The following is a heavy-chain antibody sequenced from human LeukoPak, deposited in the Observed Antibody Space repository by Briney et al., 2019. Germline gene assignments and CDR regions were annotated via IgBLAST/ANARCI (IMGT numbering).Heavy chain of an antibody. J-gene: IGHJ4*02. CDR3: AKAQHSSIWGYFDY. CDR1: GFTFSRYG. Sequence: PGGTLRLSCEASGFTFSRYGTSWVRQAPGKGLEWVSAIRGSGGSTYYADSVKGRFTISRDNSKNTLYLQMNSLRAEDTAVFYCAKAQHSSIWGYFDYWGQGTLVTVSS. D-gene: IGHD6-13*01. CDR2: IRGSGGST. V-gene: IGHV3-23*01.